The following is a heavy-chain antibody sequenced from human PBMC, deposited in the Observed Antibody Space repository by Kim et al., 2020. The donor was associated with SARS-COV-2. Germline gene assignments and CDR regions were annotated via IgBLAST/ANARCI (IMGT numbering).Heavy chain of an antibody. V-gene: IGHV4-4*07. Sequence: SETLSLTCTVSGGSISSYYWSWIRQPAGKGLEWIGRIYTSGSTNYNPSLKSRVTMSVDTSKNQFSLKLSSVTAADTAVYYCARDIPRGSSWYGDAFDIWGQGTMVTVSS. D-gene: IGHD6-13*01. CDR3: ARDIPRGSSWYGDAFDI. J-gene: IGHJ3*02. CDR1: GGSISSYY. CDR2: IYTSGST.